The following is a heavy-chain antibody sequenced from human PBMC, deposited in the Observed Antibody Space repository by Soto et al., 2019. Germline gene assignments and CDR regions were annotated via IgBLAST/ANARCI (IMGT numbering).Heavy chain of an antibody. V-gene: IGHV4-30-2*01. CDR1: GGSISSGGYS. Sequence: QLQLQESGSGLVKPSQTLSLTCAVSGGSISSGGYSWSWIRQPPGKGLEWSGYIYHSGRTYYNPSLKRRVTISVDRSKNQFSLKLSSVTAADTAVYYCARGGYYYDSSGYPYFDYWGQGTLVTVSS. D-gene: IGHD3-22*01. J-gene: IGHJ4*02. CDR3: ARGGYYYDSSGYPYFDY. CDR2: IYHSGRT.